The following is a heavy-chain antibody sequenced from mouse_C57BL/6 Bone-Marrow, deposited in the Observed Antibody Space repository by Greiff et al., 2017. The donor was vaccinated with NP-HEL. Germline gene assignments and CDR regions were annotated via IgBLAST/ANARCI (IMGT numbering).Heavy chain of an antibody. Sequence: EVQRVESEGGLVQPGSSMKLSCTASGFTFSDSSMAWVRQVPEKGLEWVANINYDGSSTYYLDSLKSRFIISRDNAKNILYLQMSSLKSEDTATYYCAREGGLRRRTYAMDYWGQGTSVTVSS. CDR1: GFTFSDSS. CDR3: AREGGLRRRTYAMDY. J-gene: IGHJ4*01. D-gene: IGHD2-4*01. V-gene: IGHV5-16*01. CDR2: INYDGSST.